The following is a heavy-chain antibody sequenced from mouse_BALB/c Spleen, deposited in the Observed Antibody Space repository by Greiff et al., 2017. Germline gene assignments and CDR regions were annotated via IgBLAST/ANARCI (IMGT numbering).Heavy chain of an antibody. D-gene: IGHD4-1*01. Sequence: QVQLQESGPGLVAPSQSLSITCTVSGFSLTSYGVHWVRQPPGKGLEWLGMIWGDGSTDYNSALKSRLSISKDNSKSQVFLKMNSLQTDDTARYYCARELTGNYWGQGTLVTVSA. CDR2: IWGDGST. CDR3: ARELTGNY. J-gene: IGHJ3*01. CDR1: GFSLTSYG. V-gene: IGHV2-6-7*01.